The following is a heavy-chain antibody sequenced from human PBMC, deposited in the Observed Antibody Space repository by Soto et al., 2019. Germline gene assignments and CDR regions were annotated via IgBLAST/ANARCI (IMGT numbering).Heavy chain of an antibody. J-gene: IGHJ4*02. D-gene: IGHD5-18*01. V-gene: IGHV3-21*01. CDR2: ISSSSSYI. CDR3: ARDEGSYEFDY. Sequence: GGSLRLSCAASGFTFSSYSMNWVRQAPGKGLEWVPSISSSSSYIYYADSVKGRFTISRDNAKNSLYLQMNSLRAEDTAVYYCARDEGSYEFDYWGQGTLVTVSS. CDR1: GFTFSSYS.